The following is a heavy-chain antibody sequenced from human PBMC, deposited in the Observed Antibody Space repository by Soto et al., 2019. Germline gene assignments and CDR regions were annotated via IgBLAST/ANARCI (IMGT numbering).Heavy chain of an antibody. Sequence: QVQLVESGGGVVQPGRSLRLSCAASGFTFSSYGMHWVRQAPGKGLEWVAVISYDGSNKYYADSVKGRFTISRDNSKNTLYLQMNSLRAEDTAVYYCAKAGPYYPTPSLSQNAFDIWGQGTMVTVSS. CDR2: ISYDGSNK. J-gene: IGHJ3*02. CDR3: AKAGPYYPTPSLSQNAFDI. D-gene: IGHD2-21*01. CDR1: GFTFSSYG. V-gene: IGHV3-30*18.